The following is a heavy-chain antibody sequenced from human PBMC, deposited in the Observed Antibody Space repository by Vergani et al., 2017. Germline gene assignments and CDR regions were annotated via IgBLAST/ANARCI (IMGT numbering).Heavy chain of an antibody. CDR1: GFTVSSNY. V-gene: IGHV3-66*02. Sequence: EVQLLESGGGLVQPGGSLRLSFATSGFTVSSNYMSWVRQAPGKGLEWVSVIYSGGNTYYADSVKGRFTISRDNSKDTLFLQMNGLRPEDTGTYFCAKKGGSLYYYGVDVWGQGTTITVSS. CDR3: AKKGGSLYYYGVDV. CDR2: IYSGGNT. J-gene: IGHJ6*02. D-gene: IGHD1-26*01.